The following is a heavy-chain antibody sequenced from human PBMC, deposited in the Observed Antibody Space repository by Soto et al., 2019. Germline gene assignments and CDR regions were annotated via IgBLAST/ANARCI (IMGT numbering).Heavy chain of an antibody. V-gene: IGHV3-23*01. J-gene: IGHJ1*01. D-gene: IGHD2-15*01. CDR1: GFAFSNYG. Sequence: GGSLRLSCAASGFAFSNYGMSWVRQAPGKGLEWVSVISGSGGSTYYADSVKGRFTLSRDNSKNTVYLQMNSLRAEDTAVYYCAKDSPVGVPLLRDLHDWGQGTLVTVSS. CDR2: ISGSGGST. CDR3: AKDSPVGVPLLRDLHD.